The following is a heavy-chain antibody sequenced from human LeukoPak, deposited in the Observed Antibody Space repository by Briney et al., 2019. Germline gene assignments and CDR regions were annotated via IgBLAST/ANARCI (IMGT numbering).Heavy chain of an antibody. CDR3: ARDVGYYDSSGSNWFDP. Sequence: SETLSLTCTLSGGSISSYYWSWIRQPAGKGLEWIGYIYHSGSTYYNPSLKSRVTISVDSSKNQFSLKLSSVTAADTAVYYCARDVGYYDSSGSNWFDPWGQGTLVTVSS. CDR1: GGSISSYY. CDR2: IYHSGST. D-gene: IGHD3-22*01. V-gene: IGHV4-59*12. J-gene: IGHJ5*02.